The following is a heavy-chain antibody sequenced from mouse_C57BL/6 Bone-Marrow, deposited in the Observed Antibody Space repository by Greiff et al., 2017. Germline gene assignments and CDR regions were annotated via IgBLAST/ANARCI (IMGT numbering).Heavy chain of an antibody. V-gene: IGHV1-55*01. D-gene: IGHD2-5*01. CDR1: GYTFTSYW. CDR2: ISPGSGST. J-gene: IGHJ1*03. Sequence: QVQLQQPGAELVKPGASVKMSCKASGYTFTSYWITWVKQRPGQGLEWIGDISPGSGSTNYNEKFKSKATLTVDTSSNTAYMQLSSLTSEDSAVYDCATPDYSNYWYFDVWGTGTTVTVSS. CDR3: ATPDYSNYWYFDV.